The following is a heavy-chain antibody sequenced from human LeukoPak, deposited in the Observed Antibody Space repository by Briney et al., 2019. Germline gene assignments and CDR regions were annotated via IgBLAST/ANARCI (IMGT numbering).Heavy chain of an antibody. J-gene: IGHJ4*02. D-gene: IGHD1-26*01. CDR2: ISGSGGST. CDR1: GFPYSSYA. CDR3: AKDTHYGGTYQNYFDY. V-gene: IGHV3-23*01. Sequence: GGSLRLSCAASGFPYSSYAMSWVCQAPGKGLEWVSSISGSGGSTYYADSVKGRFTISRDNSKNTLYLQMNSLRAEDTAVYYCAKDTHYGGTYQNYFDYWGQGTLVTVSA.